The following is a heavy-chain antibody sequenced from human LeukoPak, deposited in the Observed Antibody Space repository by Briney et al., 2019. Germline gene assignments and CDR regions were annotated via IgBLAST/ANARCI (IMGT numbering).Heavy chain of an antibody. CDR3: ARADYSNFRYYYYMDV. V-gene: IGHV1-8*01. CDR2: MNPNSGNT. J-gene: IGHJ6*03. CDR1: GYTFTSYD. D-gene: IGHD4-11*01. Sequence: ASVKVSCKASGYTFTSYDINWVRQATGQGLVWMGWMNPNSGNTGYAQKFQGRVTMTRNTSISTAYMELSSLRSEDTAVYYCARADYSNFRYYYYMDVWGKGTTVTVSS.